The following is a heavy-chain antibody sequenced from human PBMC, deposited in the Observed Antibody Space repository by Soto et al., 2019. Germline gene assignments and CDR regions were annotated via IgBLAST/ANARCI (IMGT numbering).Heavy chain of an antibody. D-gene: IGHD3-3*01. CDR1: VGSFSGYY. V-gene: IGHV4-34*01. CDR2: INHSGST. J-gene: IGHJ5*02. CDR3: ARAARRLRFYWFAP. Sequence: PSETLSLTCAVYVGSFSGYYWSLIRQPPGKGLEWIWEINHSGSTNYSPSLKSRVTISVDTSKNQFYLKLSSVNAADTAVYYCARAARRLRFYWFAPWGQGTLVTLSS.